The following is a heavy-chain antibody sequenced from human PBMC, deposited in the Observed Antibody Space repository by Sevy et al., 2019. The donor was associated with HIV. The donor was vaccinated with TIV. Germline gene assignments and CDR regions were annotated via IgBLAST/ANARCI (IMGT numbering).Heavy chain of an antibody. D-gene: IGHD4-17*01. V-gene: IGHV3-33*01. J-gene: IGHJ4*02. Sequence: GGSLRLSCAASGFIFSNYVMHWVRQAPGKGLEWVAVIWYDGNNKYYADSVKGRFTISRDNFKDTLYLQTNSLRAEDTAVYYCTRDPAIDYGDYKPPPEYYFDYWGQGTLVTVSS. CDR2: IWYDGNNK. CDR1: GFIFSNYV. CDR3: TRDPAIDYGDYKPPPEYYFDY.